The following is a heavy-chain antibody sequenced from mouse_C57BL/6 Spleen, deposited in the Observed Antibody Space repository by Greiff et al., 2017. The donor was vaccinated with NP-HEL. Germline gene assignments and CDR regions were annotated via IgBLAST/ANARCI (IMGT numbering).Heavy chain of an antibody. V-gene: IGHV5-17*01. D-gene: IGHD1-1*01. Sequence: VQLKESGGGLVKPGGSLKLSCAASGFTFSDYGMHWVRQAPEKGLEWVAYISSGSSTIYYADTVKGRFTISRDNAKNTLFLQMTSLRSEDTAMYYCARRVYGSSSYWYFDVWGTGTTVTVSS. J-gene: IGHJ1*03. CDR2: ISSGSSTI. CDR3: ARRVYGSSSYWYFDV. CDR1: GFTFSDYG.